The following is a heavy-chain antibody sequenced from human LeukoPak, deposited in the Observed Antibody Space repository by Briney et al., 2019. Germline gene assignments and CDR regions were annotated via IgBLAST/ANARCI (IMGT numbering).Heavy chain of an antibody. CDR1: GYTFTSYD. Sequence: ASVKVSCMASGYTFTSYDINWVRQATGQGLEWMGWMNPNSGNTGYAKKFQGRSTMTRNTAIITAYMELSSLRSEDTAVYYCATPLVTRWGAFDIWGQGTMVTVSS. CDR3: ATPLVTRWGAFDI. D-gene: IGHD3-16*02. J-gene: IGHJ3*02. V-gene: IGHV1-8*01. CDR2: MNPNSGNT.